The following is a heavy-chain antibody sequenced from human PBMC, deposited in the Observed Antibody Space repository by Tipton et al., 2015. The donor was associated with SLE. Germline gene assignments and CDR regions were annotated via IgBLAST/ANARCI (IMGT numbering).Heavy chain of an antibody. Sequence: LRLSCTVSGGSISSYYWSWIRQPPGKGLEWIGYIYYSGSTNYNPSLKSRATISVDTSKNQFSLKLSSVTAADTAVYYCARDQGDLRFFDYWGQGTLVTVSS. CDR3: ARDQGDLRFFDY. J-gene: IGHJ4*02. CDR1: GGSISSYY. D-gene: IGHD3-3*01. V-gene: IGHV4-59*01. CDR2: IYYSGST.